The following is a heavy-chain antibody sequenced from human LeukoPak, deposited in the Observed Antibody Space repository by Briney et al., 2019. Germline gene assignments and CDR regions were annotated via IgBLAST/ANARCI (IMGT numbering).Heavy chain of an antibody. CDR3: ARAVRSDYGDHYYYYYYYMDV. V-gene: IGHV3-7*01. CDR1: GFTFSSYW. J-gene: IGHJ6*03. CDR2: IKKDGSEN. D-gene: IGHD4-17*01. Sequence: GGSLRLSCAASGFTFSSYWMSWVRQAPGKGLEWVANIKKDGSENYYVDSVKGRFTISRDNAKNSLYLQMNSLRAEDTAVYYCARAVRSDYGDHYYYYYYYMDVWGKGTTVTVSS.